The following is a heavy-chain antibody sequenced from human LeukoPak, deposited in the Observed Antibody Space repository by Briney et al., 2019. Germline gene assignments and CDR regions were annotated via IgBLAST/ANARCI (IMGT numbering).Heavy chain of an antibody. J-gene: IGHJ4*02. CDR2: ITSSGSTI. D-gene: IGHD4-17*01. CDR1: GFTFSSYE. CDR3: ARRSDYSTVFDY. V-gene: IGHV3-48*03. Sequence: PGGSLRLSCAASGFTFSSYEMNWVRQAPGKGLEWVSYITSSGSTIYYADSVKGRFTISRDNTKNSLYLQMNSLRAEDTAVYYCARRSDYSTVFDYWGQGTLVTVSS.